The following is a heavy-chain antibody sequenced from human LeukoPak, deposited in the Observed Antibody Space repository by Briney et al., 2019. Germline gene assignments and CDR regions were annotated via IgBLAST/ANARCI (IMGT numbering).Heavy chain of an antibody. D-gene: IGHD3-10*01. Sequence: GGSLRLSCAASGFTFSSDAMSWVRQAPGKGLEWVSAISGSGGSTYYADSVKGRFTISRDNSKNTLYLQLNSLRAEDTAVYYCAKDTYYYGSGSPPNYWGQGTLVTVSS. V-gene: IGHV3-23*01. CDR1: GFTFSSDA. CDR3: AKDTYYYGSGSPPNY. J-gene: IGHJ4*02. CDR2: ISGSGGST.